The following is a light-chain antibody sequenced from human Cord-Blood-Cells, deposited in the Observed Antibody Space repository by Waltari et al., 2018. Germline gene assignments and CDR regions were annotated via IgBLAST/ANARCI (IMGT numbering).Light chain of an antibody. V-gene: IGLV3-25*03. J-gene: IGLJ3*02. CDR3: QSADSSGTWV. CDR1: ALPKQY. CDR2: KDS. Sequence: SYELPQPPSASVSPGQTARITCSGDALPKQYAYWYQQKPGQAPVLVIYKDSERPSGIPERFSGSSSGTTVTLTISGGQAEDEADYYCQSADSSGTWVFGGGTKLTVL.